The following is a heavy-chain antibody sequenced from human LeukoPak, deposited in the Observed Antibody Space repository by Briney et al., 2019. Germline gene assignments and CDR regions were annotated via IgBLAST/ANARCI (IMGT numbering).Heavy chain of an antibody. CDR3: AKDSSSSIFYYGLDV. Sequence: GGSLRLSCVAAGVSFSSYAMRWVRQAPGTGLEWVTSISNDGSNERYADSVRGRFTISRDNPKNTVYLQMNSLRDEDTAVYYCAKDSSSSIFYYGLDVWGQGTTVTVSS. CDR2: ISNDGSNE. J-gene: IGHJ6*02. D-gene: IGHD6-6*01. CDR1: GVSFSSYA. V-gene: IGHV3-30*18.